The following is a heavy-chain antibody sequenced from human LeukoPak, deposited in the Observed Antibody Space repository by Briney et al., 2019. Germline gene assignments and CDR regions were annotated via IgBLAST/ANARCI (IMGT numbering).Heavy chain of an antibody. CDR1: GGTFSSYA. D-gene: IGHD3-3*01. Sequence: ASVKVSCKASGGTFSSYAISWVRQAPGQGLEWIGGIIPIFGTANYAQKFQGRVTITADESTSTAYMELSSLRSEDTAVYYCARGRARRITIFGVVIPVDDWFDPWGQGTLVTVSS. V-gene: IGHV1-69*13. J-gene: IGHJ5*02. CDR2: IIPIFGTA. CDR3: ARGRARRITIFGVVIPVDDWFDP.